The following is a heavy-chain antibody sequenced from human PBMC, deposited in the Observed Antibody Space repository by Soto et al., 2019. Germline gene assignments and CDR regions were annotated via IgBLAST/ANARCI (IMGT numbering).Heavy chain of an antibody. Sequence: PSETLSLTCTVSGGSISSSSYYWGWIRQPPGKGLEWIGSIYYSGSTYYNPSLKSRVTISVDTSKNQFSLKLSSVTAADTAVYYCARLASGPHYYGMDVWGQGTTVTVSS. CDR3: ARLASGPHYYGMDV. J-gene: IGHJ6*02. CDR1: GGSISSSSYY. CDR2: IYYSGST. D-gene: IGHD3-10*01. V-gene: IGHV4-39*07.